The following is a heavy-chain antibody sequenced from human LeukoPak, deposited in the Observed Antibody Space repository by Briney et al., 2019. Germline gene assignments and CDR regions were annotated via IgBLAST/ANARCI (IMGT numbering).Heavy chain of an antibody. D-gene: IGHD3-22*01. Sequence: PGGSLRLSCAASGFTFSSYEMNWVRQAPGKGLEWVSYISGSGSTIYYADSVKGRFTISRDNAKNSLYLQMNSLRAEDTAVYYCARDRSRPIRGSDSSGPPDVWGKGTTVTISS. V-gene: IGHV3-48*03. CDR1: GFTFSSYE. CDR3: ARDRSRPIRGSDSSGPPDV. J-gene: IGHJ6*04. CDR2: ISGSGSTI.